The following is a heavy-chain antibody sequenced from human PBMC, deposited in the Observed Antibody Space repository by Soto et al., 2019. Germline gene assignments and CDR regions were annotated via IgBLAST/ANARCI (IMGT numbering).Heavy chain of an antibody. CDR1: GGSFSCYY. J-gene: IGHJ3*02. D-gene: IGHD6-6*01. V-gene: IGHV4-34*01. CDR3: ARSEYSSSPHDAFDI. CDR2: INHSGST. Sequence: SETLSLTCAVYGGSFSCYYWSWIRQPPGKGLEWIGEINHSGSTNYNPSLKSRVTISVDTSKNQFSLKLSSVTAADTAVYYCARSEYSSSPHDAFDIWGQGTMVTVSS.